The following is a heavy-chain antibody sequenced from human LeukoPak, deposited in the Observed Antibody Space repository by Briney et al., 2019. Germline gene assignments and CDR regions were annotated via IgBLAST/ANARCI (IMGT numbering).Heavy chain of an antibody. J-gene: IGHJ4*02. V-gene: IGHV3-43*02. CDR2: ISGDGGST. CDR1: GFTFDDYA. D-gene: IGHD6-19*01. CDR3: ASIAVAGTANFDY. Sequence: GGSLRLSCAASGFTFDDYAMHWVRQAPGKGLEWVSLISGDGGSTYYADSVKGRFTISRVNSKNSLYLQMNSLRTEDTALYYCASIAVAGTANFDYWGQGTLVTVSS.